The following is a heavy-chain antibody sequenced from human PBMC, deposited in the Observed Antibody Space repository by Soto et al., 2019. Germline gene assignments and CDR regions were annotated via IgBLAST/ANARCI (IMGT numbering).Heavy chain of an antibody. V-gene: IGHV3-30-3*01. CDR1: GFTFSSYA. CDR3: AREVDTAMVTSVYYGMDV. Sequence: GGSLRLSCAASGFTFSSYAMHWVRQAPGKGLEWVAVISYDGSNKYYADSVKGRFTISRDNSKNTLYLQMNSLRAEDTAVYYCAREVDTAMVTSVYYGMDVWGQGTTVTVSS. D-gene: IGHD5-18*01. CDR2: ISYDGSNK. J-gene: IGHJ6*02.